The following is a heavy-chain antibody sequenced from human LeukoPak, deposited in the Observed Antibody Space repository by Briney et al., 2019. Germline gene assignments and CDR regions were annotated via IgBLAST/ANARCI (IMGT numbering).Heavy chain of an antibody. CDR1: GYTFTSYY. D-gene: IGHD6-19*01. CDR3: ARAGYSSGWYEDY. J-gene: IGHJ4*02. CDR2: INPNSGGT. V-gene: IGHV1-2*02. Sequence: ASVKVSCKASGYTFTSYYMHWVRQAPGQGLEWMGWINPNSGGTNYAQKFQGRVTMTRDTSISTAYMELSRLRSDDTAVYYCARAGYSSGWYEDYWGQGTLVTVSS.